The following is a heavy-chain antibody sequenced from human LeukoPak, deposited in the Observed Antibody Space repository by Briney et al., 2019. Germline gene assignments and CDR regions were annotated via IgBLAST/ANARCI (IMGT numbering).Heavy chain of an antibody. V-gene: IGHV4-4*07. CDR1: GGSISNYY. J-gene: IGHJ5*02. CDR3: ARDSDSSNWPGGNWFDP. Sequence: PSETLSLTCTVSGGSISNYYWSWIRQPAGKGLEWIGRIYTSGSTNYNPSLKGRVTMSVDTSKNQFSLKLTSVTAADTAVYYCARDSDSSNWPGGNWFDPWGQGTLVTVSS. D-gene: IGHD6-13*01. CDR2: IYTSGST.